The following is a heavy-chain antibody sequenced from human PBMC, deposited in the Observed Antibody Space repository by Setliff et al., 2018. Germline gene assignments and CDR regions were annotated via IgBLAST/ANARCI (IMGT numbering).Heavy chain of an antibody. J-gene: IGHJ4*02. D-gene: IGHD3-3*01. CDR1: GYTFTTYY. CDR3: ARAPRLEWLLPTFDS. CDR2: INPNSGGT. Sequence: ASVKVSCKTSGYTFTTYYIHWVRQAPGQGLEWMGWINPNSGGTNYAQKFQGRVTMTRDTSTSTAYMELRSLRSDDTAVYYCARAPRLEWLLPTFDSWGQGTLVTVSS. V-gene: IGHV1-2*02.